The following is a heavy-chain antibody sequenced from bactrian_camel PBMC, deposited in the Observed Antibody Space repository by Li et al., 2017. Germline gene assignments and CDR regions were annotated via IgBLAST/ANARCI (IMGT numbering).Heavy chain of an antibody. D-gene: IGHD6*01. J-gene: IGHJ4*01. CDR1: GLTSCNYR. CDR3: AARAPVVPGCKGRYEY. V-gene: IGHV3S40*01. CDR2: INSGGSST. Sequence: DVQLVESGGGSVEAGGSLSLSCVVSGLTSCNYRVSWYRQAPGKDREFVSGINSGGSSTYYADSVKGRFIISRDNANNTVNLMMNSLKPEDTAMYYCAARAPVVPGCKGRYEYWGQGTQVTVS.